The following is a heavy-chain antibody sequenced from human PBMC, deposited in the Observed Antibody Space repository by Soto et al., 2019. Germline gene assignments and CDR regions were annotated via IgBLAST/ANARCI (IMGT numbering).Heavy chain of an antibody. Sequence: SETLSLTCTVSGGSVSSGSYYWSWIRQPPGKGLEWIGYIYYSGSTNYNPSLKSRVTISVDTSKNQFSLKLSSVTAADTAVYYCARDFPLEDYVWGRPSHWFDPWGQGTLVTVSS. CDR1: GGSVSSGSYY. V-gene: IGHV4-61*01. D-gene: IGHD3-16*01. CDR2: IYYSGST. CDR3: ARDFPLEDYVWGRPSHWFDP. J-gene: IGHJ5*02.